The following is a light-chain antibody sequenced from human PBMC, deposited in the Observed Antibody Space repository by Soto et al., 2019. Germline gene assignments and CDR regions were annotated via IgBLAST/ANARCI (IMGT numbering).Light chain of an antibody. CDR2: DVQ. CDR3: CSYAGDYTFV. V-gene: IGLV2-11*01. CDR1: SSDVGGYNY. Sequence: QSALTQPRSVSGSPGQSVTISCTGTSSDVGGYNYVSWYQQHPGRAPRVMIYDVQTRPSGVPDRFSGSKSGNTASLTISELPAEDEADYYCCSYAGDYTFVFGSGTKLTVL. J-gene: IGLJ1*01.